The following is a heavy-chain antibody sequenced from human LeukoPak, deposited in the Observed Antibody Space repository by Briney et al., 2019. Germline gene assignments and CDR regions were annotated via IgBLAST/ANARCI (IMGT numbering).Heavy chain of an antibody. CDR3: AGTYYYDSSGYYGY. Sequence: PGGSLRLSCAASGFTVSSNYMSWVRQAPGKGLEWVSVIYSGGSTYYADSVKGRFTISRDNSKNTLYLQMNSLRAEDTAVYYCAGTYYYDSSGYYGYWGQGTLVTVSS. CDR1: GFTVSSNY. D-gene: IGHD3-22*01. CDR2: IYSGGST. J-gene: IGHJ4*02. V-gene: IGHV3-66*01.